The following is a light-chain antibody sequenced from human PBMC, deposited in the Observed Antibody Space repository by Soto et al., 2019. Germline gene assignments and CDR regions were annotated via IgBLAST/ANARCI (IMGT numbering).Light chain of an antibody. J-gene: IGKJ1*01. CDR2: RVS. CDR3: SQRSHLWT. Sequence: DVVMTQSPLSLPVTLGQPASISCRSSQSLVYSDGNTYLSWFHQRPGQSPRRLIYRVSNRDSGVPDRFSGSGSGTDFTLTISRVEAEDVGVYYCSQRSHLWTFGQGTKVDIK. V-gene: IGKV2-30*01. CDR1: QSLVYSDGNTY.